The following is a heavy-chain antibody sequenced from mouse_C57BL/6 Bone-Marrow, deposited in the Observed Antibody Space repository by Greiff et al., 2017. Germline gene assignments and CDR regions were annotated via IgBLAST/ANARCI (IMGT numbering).Heavy chain of an antibody. CDR2: ISSGGSYT. CDR3: PRNSGSSWFAY. CDR1: GFTFSSYG. J-gene: IGHJ3*01. Sequence: EVNLVESGGDLVKPGGSLKLSCAASGFTFSSYGMSWVRQTPDKRLEWVATISSGGSYTYYPDSVKGRFTISRDNAKNTLYLQMSSLKSEDTAMYYCPRNSGSSWFAYWGQGTLVTVSA. V-gene: IGHV5-6*01. D-gene: IGHD1-1*01.